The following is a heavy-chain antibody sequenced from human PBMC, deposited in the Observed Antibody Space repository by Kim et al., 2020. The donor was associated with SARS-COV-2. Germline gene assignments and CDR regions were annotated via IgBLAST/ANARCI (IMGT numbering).Heavy chain of an antibody. CDR3: ARVEKQLSMFDY. V-gene: IGHV3-11*06. CDR2: ISSSSSYT. J-gene: IGHJ4*02. CDR1: GFTFSDYY. Sequence: GGSLRLSCAASGFTFSDYYMSWIRQAPGKGLEWVSYISSSSSYTNYADSVKGRFTISRDNAKNSLYLQMNSLRAEDTAVYYCARVEKQLSMFDYWGQGTLVTVSS. D-gene: IGHD5-18*01.